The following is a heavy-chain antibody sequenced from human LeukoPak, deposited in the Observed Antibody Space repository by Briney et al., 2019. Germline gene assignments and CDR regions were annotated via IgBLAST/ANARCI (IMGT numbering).Heavy chain of an antibody. V-gene: IGHV3-49*04. J-gene: IGHJ4*02. CDR3: TSEQTPYY. Sequence: PGGSLRLSCTASGFTFGDYAMTWVRQAPGKGLEWVGFIRSNLYGGTPEYAASVKGRFTISRDDSNSIAYLEMDSLKTDDTAVYYCTSEQTPYYWGQGTLVTVSS. CDR2: IRSNLYGGTP. CDR1: GFTFGDYA.